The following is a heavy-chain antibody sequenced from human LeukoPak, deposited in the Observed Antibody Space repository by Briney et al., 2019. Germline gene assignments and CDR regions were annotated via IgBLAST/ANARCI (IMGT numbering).Heavy chain of an antibody. V-gene: IGHV4-39*01. J-gene: IGHJ6*02. CDR1: GGSISTDASY. Sequence: SETLSLTCTVSGGSISTDASYWAWIRPPPGTGPEWVGSIYYSGSTYYSSSLTSRVTLSVDTSTNPFSLKMSSVTAADTAVFYCARLFSRGWEYYFGLDVWGQGTTVTVS. CDR3: ARLFSRGWEYYFGLDV. CDR2: IYYSGST. D-gene: IGHD6-19*01.